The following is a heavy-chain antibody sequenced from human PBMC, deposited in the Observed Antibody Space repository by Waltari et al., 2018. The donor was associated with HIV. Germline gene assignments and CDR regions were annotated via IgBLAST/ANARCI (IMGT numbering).Heavy chain of an antibody. V-gene: IGHV3-21*01. CDR2: ISSSSSYI. J-gene: IGHJ4*02. Sequence: EVQLVESGGGLVKPGGSLRLSCASSGFPFRRYSRDWARQAPGKGLEWVSSISSSSSYIYYADSVKGRFTISRDNAKNSLYLQRNSLRAEDTAVYYCARDRGDYGGNGDYWGQGTLVTVSS. D-gene: IGHD4-17*01. CDR1: GFPFRRYS. CDR3: ARDRGDYGGNGDY.